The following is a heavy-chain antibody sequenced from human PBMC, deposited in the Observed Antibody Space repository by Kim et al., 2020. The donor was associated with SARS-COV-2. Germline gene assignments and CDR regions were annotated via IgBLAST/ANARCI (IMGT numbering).Heavy chain of an antibody. CDR3: ARVGSSSGPFDY. J-gene: IGHJ4*02. Sequence: NYAPQLQGRATLTQAPSTSTAYMELRSLGSDDTAVYYCARVGSSSGPFDYWGQGTLVTVSS. D-gene: IGHD6-25*01. V-gene: IGHV1-18*01.